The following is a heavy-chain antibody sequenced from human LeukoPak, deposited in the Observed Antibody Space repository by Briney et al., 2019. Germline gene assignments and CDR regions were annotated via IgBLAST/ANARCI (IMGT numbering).Heavy chain of an antibody. CDR1: GFTFSGFW. J-gene: IGHJ4*02. V-gene: IGHV3-7*01. CDR2: INSDGSEG. CDR3: VRDMSTADLDH. D-gene: IGHD5/OR15-5a*01. Sequence: GGSLRLSCAVSGFTFSGFWMSWSRQAPGKGLEWVASINSDGSEGYYADSVKGRFTMSRDNAKNTLYLQMDSLRAEDTAVYYCVRDMSTADLDHWGLGTLVTVFS.